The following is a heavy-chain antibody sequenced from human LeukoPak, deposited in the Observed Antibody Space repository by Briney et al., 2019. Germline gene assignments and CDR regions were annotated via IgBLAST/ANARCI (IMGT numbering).Heavy chain of an antibody. Sequence: GGSLRLSCAVSGFTFSNYWMHWVRQAPGKGLVWVSRINNEESTISYADSVKGRFTVSRDNAKNTLYLQMNSLIDEDTAVYYCARGYSSNYRVDYWGQGTLVTVSS. CDR2: INNEESTI. CDR3: ARGYSSNYRVDY. CDR1: GFTFSNYW. V-gene: IGHV3-74*01. J-gene: IGHJ4*02. D-gene: IGHD6-13*01.